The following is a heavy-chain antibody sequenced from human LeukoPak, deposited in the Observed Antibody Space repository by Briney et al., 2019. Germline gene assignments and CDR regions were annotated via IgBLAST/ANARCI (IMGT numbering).Heavy chain of an antibody. CDR1: GFPFSSYA. D-gene: IGHD3-3*01. CDR3: ARESIFGVVTATFDY. V-gene: IGHV3-30-3*01. Sequence: GRSLRLSCTASGFPFSSYAMHGVRQAPGKGVEGVAVISYDGSNKYYADSVKGRFTISRDNYKNSLYLQMNSLRAEDTAVYYCARESIFGVVTATFDYWGQGTLVTVSS. J-gene: IGHJ4*02. CDR2: ISYDGSNK.